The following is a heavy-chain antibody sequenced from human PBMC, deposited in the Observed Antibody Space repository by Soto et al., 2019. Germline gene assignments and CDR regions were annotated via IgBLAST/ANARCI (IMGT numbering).Heavy chain of an antibody. CDR2: IHYSGSI. D-gene: IGHD1-26*01. CDR1: DGSIDSGSYY. J-gene: IGHJ4*02. V-gene: IGHV4-31*03. CDR3: TRGLDRAKLGY. Sequence: PSETLSLTCTVSDGSIDSGSYYRSWVRQYPGKGLEWIGSIHYSGSIYYSTSLRSRLTMSADTSKNQFSMKLSSVTVADTAVYYCTRGLDRAKLGYWGQG.